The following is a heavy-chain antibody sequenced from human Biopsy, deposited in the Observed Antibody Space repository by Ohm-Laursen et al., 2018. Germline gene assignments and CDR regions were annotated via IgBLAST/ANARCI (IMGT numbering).Heavy chain of an antibody. CDR1: GGSISSGGSY. D-gene: IGHD3-22*01. CDR3: ARGDYFDSNGYFWFDP. J-gene: IGHJ5*02. V-gene: IGHV4-31*01. CDR2: IFNSANT. Sequence: SDTLSLTCTVSGGSISSGGSYWSWIRQRPGKGLEWIGCIFNSANTYYNPSLKNLITISGDTSKNQFSLKLNSVTAADTAVYYCARGDYFDSNGYFWFDPWGQGTLVTVSS.